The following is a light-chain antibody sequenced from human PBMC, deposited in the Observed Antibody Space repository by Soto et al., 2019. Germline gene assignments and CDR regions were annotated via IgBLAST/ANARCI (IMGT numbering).Light chain of an antibody. CDR3: QQYGNFPYT. V-gene: IGKV3-20*01. Sequence: EVVLTQSPGTLSLSPGDRATLSCRASQSIPSNSLAWYQQKPGQAPSLLIFAASTRATGIPDRFSGSGSATDFTLTISRLEPEDFAVYYCQQYGNFPYTFGQGTKVDIK. CDR2: AAS. CDR1: QSIPSNS. J-gene: IGKJ2*01.